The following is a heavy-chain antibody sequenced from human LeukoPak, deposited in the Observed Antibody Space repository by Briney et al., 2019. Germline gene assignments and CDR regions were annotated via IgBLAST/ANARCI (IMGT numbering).Heavy chain of an antibody. Sequence: PSETLSLTCAVYGGSFSGYYWSWIRQPPGKGLEWIGEINHSGSTNYNPSLKSRVTISVDTSKNQFSLKLSSVTAADTAVYYCARTDDPYFDYWGQGTLVTVSS. CDR2: INHSGST. D-gene: IGHD3-3*01. CDR1: GGSFSGYY. V-gene: IGHV4-34*01. CDR3: ARTDDPYFDY. J-gene: IGHJ4*02.